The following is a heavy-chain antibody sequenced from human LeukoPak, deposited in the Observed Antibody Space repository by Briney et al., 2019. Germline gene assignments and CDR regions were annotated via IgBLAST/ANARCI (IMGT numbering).Heavy chain of an antibody. J-gene: IGHJ6*03. V-gene: IGHV1-2*02. D-gene: IGHD3-10*01. Sequence: ASVKVSCKASGYTFTDYYMHWVRQAPGQGLEWMGWINPNSGGTNYAQKFQGRVTMTRDTSISTAYMELGRLTSDDTAIYYCARGRGPPNTNRDFYYYYYMDVWGTGTTVTVSS. CDR1: GYTFTDYY. CDR3: ARGRGPPNTNRDFYYYYYMDV. CDR2: INPNSGGT.